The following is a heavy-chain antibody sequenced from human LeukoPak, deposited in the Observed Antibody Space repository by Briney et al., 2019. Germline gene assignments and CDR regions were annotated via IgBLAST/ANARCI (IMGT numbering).Heavy chain of an antibody. V-gene: IGHV5-51*01. D-gene: IGHD5-24*01. CDR2: IYPGDSDT. CDR1: GYSFTTYW. J-gene: IGHJ4*02. Sequence: GESLKISCKASGYSFTTYWIGWVRQMPGKGLEWMGVIYPGDSDTRYSLSFQGQVTISADKSISTAYPQWSSLKASDTAMYYCARGKDGYNYFDYWGQGTLVTVSS. CDR3: ARGKDGYNYFDY.